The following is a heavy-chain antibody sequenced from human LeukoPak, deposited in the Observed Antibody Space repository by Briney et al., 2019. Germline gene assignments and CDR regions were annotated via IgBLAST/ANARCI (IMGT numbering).Heavy chain of an antibody. CDR2: IYYIGST. CDR1: GGSITSTSYY. CDR3: AREESGTSCYRY. V-gene: IGHV4-39*07. J-gene: IGHJ4*02. Sequence: SETLSLTCTVSGGSITSTSYYWGWIRQPPGKGLEWIGSIYYIGSTYYNPSLKSRVTISVDTSKNQFSLNLSSVTAADTAIYYCAREESGTSCYRYWGQGTLVTVSS. D-gene: IGHD2-2*01.